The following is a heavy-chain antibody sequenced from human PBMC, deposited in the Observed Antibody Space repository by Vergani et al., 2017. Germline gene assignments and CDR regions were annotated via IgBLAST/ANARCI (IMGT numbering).Heavy chain of an antibody. CDR3: ARHTTYTVS. CDR2: IYPADSDT. V-gene: IGHV5-51*01. J-gene: IGHJ5*02. D-gene: IGHD1-1*01. CDR1: EYSFGNYW. Sequence: EVELVQSGPEMRKPGESLKISCKGSEYSFGNYWIGWVRQMPGKGLEWMGIIYPADSDTRYSPSFQGQVTISADKSISTAFLQWDSLKASDTALDNCARHTTYTVSWGQETLFTVSS.